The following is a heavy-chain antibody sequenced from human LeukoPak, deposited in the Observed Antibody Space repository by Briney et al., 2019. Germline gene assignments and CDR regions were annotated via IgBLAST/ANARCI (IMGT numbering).Heavy chain of an antibody. V-gene: IGHV2-70*04. D-gene: IGHD6-6*01. J-gene: IGHJ4*02. CDR1: GFSLSTSGMR. Sequence: SGPTLVKPTQTLTLTCTFSGFSLSTSGMRVSWIRQPPGKALEWLARIDWDDDKFYSTSLKTRLTISKDTSKNQVVLTMTNMDPVDTATYYCARTLSLIAARPGGYFDYWGQGTLVTVSS. CDR2: IDWDDDK. CDR3: ARTLSLIAARPGGYFDY.